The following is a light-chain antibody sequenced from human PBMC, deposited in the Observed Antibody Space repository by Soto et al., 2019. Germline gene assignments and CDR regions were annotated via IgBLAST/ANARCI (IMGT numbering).Light chain of an antibody. J-gene: IGKJ1*01. CDR2: DAF. V-gene: IGKV3-11*01. CDR3: QQRTDWPPVWT. Sequence: EIVLTQSPATLSLSPGERATLSCRASQGVTTYLAWYQQKPGQAPRLLIHDAFNRATGIPARFRRSRSGTDFNLTISCLGPEDVAVYYCQQRTDWPPVWTFGQQTKVEIK. CDR1: QGVTTY.